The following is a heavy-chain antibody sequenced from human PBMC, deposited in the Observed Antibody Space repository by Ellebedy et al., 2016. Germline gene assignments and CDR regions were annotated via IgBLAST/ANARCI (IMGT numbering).Heavy chain of an antibody. Sequence: ASVKVSCKASGYTFTSYAMHWVRQAPGQRLEWMGWINAGNGNTKYSQKFQGRVTITRDTSASTAYMELSSLRSEDTAVYYCAREVRYCSSTSCYFDLGWFDPWGQGTLVTVSS. CDR3: AREVRYCSSTSCYFDLGWFDP. J-gene: IGHJ5*02. D-gene: IGHD2-2*01. CDR1: GYTFTSYA. CDR2: INAGNGNT. V-gene: IGHV1-3*01.